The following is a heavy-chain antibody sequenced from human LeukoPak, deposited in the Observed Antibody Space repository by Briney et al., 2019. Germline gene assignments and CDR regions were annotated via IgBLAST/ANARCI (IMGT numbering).Heavy chain of an antibody. V-gene: IGHV4-34*01. CDR1: GGSFSGYY. CDR3: ARLRITFGGVIVSDYFDY. CDR2: INHSGST. Sequence: SETLSLTCAVYGGSFSGYYWSWIRQPPGKGLEWIGEINHSGSTNYNPSLKSRVTISVDTSKNQFSLKLSSVTAADTAVYYCARLRITFGGVIVSDYFDYWGQGTLVTVSS. J-gene: IGHJ4*02. D-gene: IGHD3-16*02.